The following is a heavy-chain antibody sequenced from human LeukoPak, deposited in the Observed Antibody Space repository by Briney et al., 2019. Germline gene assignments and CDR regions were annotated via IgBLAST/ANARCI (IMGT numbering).Heavy chain of an antibody. Sequence: PSETLSLTCTVSGGSISSSSYYWGWIRQPPGKGLEWIGSIYYSGSTYYNPTLKSRVTISVDTSKNQFSLKLSSVTAADTAVYYCARLWGGRWFGELFPFFDYRGQGTLVTVSS. V-gene: IGHV4-39*01. CDR1: GGSISSSSYY. CDR3: ARLWGGRWFGELFPFFDY. CDR2: IYYSGST. D-gene: IGHD3-10*01. J-gene: IGHJ4*02.